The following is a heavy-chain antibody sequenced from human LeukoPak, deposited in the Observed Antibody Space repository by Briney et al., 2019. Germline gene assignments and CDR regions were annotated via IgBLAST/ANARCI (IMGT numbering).Heavy chain of an antibody. Sequence: ASVKVSCKASGYTFTGYYMHWVRQAPGQGLEWMGWINPNSGGTNYAQKFQGRVTMTRDTSISTAYMELSRLRSDDTAVYYCAKPNTAMVSSPDYWGQGTLVTVSS. CDR1: GYTFTGYY. J-gene: IGHJ4*02. CDR2: INPNSGGT. D-gene: IGHD5-18*01. CDR3: AKPNTAMVSSPDY. V-gene: IGHV1-2*02.